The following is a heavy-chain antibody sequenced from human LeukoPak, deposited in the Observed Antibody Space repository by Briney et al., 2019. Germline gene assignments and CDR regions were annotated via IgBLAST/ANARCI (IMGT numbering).Heavy chain of an antibody. CDR2: INHSGST. CDR1: GGSFSGYY. J-gene: IGHJ6*02. D-gene: IGHD6-13*01. V-gene: IGHV4-34*01. Sequence: SETLSLTCAVYGGSFSGYYWSWIRQPPGKGLEWIGEINHSGSTNYNPSLKSRVTISVDTSKNQFSLKLSSVTAADTAVYYCARDRIGVAAAGSYYYYGMDVWGQGTTVTVSS. CDR3: ARDRIGVAAAGSYYYYGMDV.